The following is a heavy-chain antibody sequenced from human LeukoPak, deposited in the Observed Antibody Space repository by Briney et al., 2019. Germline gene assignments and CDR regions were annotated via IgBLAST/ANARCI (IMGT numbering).Heavy chain of an antibody. D-gene: IGHD3-22*01. CDR3: ARDIRPYCYDSSGPYFDL. Sequence: SETLSLTCTVSGYSISSGYYWGWIRQPPGKGLEWIGSIYHSGSTYYNPSLKSRVTISVDTSKNQSSLKLSSVTAADTAVYYCARDIRPYCYDSSGPYFDLWGRGTLVTVSS. V-gene: IGHV4-38-2*02. CDR2: IYHSGST. CDR1: GYSISSGYY. J-gene: IGHJ2*01.